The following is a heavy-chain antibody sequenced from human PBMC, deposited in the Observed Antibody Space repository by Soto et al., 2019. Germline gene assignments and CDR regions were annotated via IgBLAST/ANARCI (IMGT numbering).Heavy chain of an antibody. CDR1: GYTFTSYG. J-gene: IGHJ6*02. CDR3: ARGRIRDQGCLEWLPSPYYYYGMDV. Sequence: QVQLVQSGAEVKKPGASVKVSCKASGYTFTSYGISWVRQAPGQGLEWMGWISAYNGNTNYAQKLQGRVTMTTDTPTSTAYMELRSLRSDDTAVYYCARGRIRDQGCLEWLPSPYYYYGMDVWGQGTTVTVSS. D-gene: IGHD3-3*01. CDR2: ISAYNGNT. V-gene: IGHV1-18*04.